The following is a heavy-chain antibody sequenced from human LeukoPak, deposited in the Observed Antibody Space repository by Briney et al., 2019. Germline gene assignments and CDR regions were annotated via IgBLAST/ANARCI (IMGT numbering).Heavy chain of an antibody. CDR2: IYYSGNT. Sequence: SRTLSLTCTVSGGSISSGDYYWTWIRQHPGKGLEWIGFIYYSGNTYYNPSLKSRVTISIDTSKNQFSLKLSSVTAADTAVYYCATTRAHQFDYWGQGTLVTVSS. J-gene: IGHJ4*02. CDR1: GGSISSGDYY. CDR3: ATTRAHQFDY. D-gene: IGHD4-11*01. V-gene: IGHV4-31*03.